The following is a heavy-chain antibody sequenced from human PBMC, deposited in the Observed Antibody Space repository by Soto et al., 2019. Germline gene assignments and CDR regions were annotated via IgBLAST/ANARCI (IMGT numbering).Heavy chain of an antibody. J-gene: IGHJ4*02. V-gene: IGHV1-69*02. Sequence: QVQLVQSGAEVKMPGSSVKVSCTASGGTFTSYTFSWVRQVPGQGLEWMGRIIPILRMADFAQKFQGRVTINADESTSTVYMKLSSLRSEDTAVYYSPTSYGSGSAHFDYWGQGTLVTVS. CDR1: GGTFTSYT. CDR3: PTSYGSGSAHFDY. CDR2: IIPILRMA. D-gene: IGHD3-10*01.